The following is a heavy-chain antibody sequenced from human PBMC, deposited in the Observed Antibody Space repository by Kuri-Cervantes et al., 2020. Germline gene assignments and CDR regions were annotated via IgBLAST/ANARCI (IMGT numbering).Heavy chain of an antibody. D-gene: IGHD1-14*01. V-gene: IGHV4-59*01. J-gene: IGHJ6*03. CDR2: IYHSGNT. CDR3: ARGWGEPGGGYYHYYMDV. Sequence: SETLSLTCTVSGDGISTYYWSWIRQPPGKGLEWIGYIYHSGNTYYNPSLKSRVTISVDMSKNQFSLQLTSVPTADTAVYYCARGWGEPGGGYYHYYMDVWGRGTTVTVSS. CDR1: GDGISTYY.